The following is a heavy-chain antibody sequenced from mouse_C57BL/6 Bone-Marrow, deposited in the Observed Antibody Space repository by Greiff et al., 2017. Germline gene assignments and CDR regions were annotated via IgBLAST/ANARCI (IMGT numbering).Heavy chain of an antibody. Sequence: VQLQQPGAELVKPGASVKLSCKASGYTFTSYWMHWVKQRPGQGLEWIGMIHPNSGSTNYNEKFKSKATLTVDKSSSTAYMQLSSLTSEDSAVYYCARPITTVVASDYFDDWGQGTTLTVSS. J-gene: IGHJ2*01. CDR1: GYTFTSYW. CDR3: ARPITTVVASDYFDD. V-gene: IGHV1-64*01. D-gene: IGHD1-1*01. CDR2: IHPNSGST.